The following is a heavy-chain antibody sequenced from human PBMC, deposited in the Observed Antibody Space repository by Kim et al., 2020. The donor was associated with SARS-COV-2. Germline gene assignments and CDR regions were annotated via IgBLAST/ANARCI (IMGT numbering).Heavy chain of an antibody. Sequence: PRKGMGWDSANSGSGGSTYYADSVKGRFTISRDNSKNTLYLQMNSLRAEDTAVYYCAKDTPLYYDILTGYYTKYYFDYWGQGTLVTVSS. CDR3: AKDTPLYYDILTGYYTKYYFDY. CDR2: NSGSGGST. D-gene: IGHD3-9*01. V-gene: IGHV3-23*01. J-gene: IGHJ4*02.